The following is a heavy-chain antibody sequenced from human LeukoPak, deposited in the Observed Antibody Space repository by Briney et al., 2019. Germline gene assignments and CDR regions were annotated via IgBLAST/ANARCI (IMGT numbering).Heavy chain of an antibody. CDR1: GYTFTSYI. V-gene: IGHV1-3*04. Sequence: GASVKVSCKASGYTFTSYIVHWVRQAPGQRLEWMGWIDTVNGNTKYSQNFQGRVSITRDTSASTAYMDLSSLRFEDTAVYYCARDRGGRGLDYWGQGTLVTVSS. J-gene: IGHJ4*02. CDR3: ARDRGGRGLDY. CDR2: IDTVNGNT. D-gene: IGHD4-23*01.